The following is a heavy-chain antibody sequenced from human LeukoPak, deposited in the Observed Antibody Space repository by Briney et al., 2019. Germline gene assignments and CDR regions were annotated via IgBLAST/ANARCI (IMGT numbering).Heavy chain of an antibody. Sequence: ASVKVSCKASGYTFTGYYMHWVRQAPGQGLEWMGWINPNSGGTNYAQKFQGRVTMTRDTSISTAYMELSRLRSDDTAVYYCARVYRVYSYGSRALDPWGQGTLVTVSS. J-gene: IGHJ5*02. V-gene: IGHV1-2*02. D-gene: IGHD5-18*01. CDR3: ARVYRVYSYGSRALDP. CDR1: GYTFTGYY. CDR2: INPNSGGT.